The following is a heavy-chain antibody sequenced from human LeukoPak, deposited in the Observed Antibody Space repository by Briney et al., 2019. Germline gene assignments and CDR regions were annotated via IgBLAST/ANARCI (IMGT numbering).Heavy chain of an antibody. Sequence: SETLXLTCTVSGGSISSYYWSWIRQPPGKGLEWIGYIYYSGSTNYNPSLKSRVTISVDTSKNQFSLKLSSVTAADTAVYYCARHLISYYCDSSGHFDYWGQGTLVTVSS. J-gene: IGHJ4*02. D-gene: IGHD3-22*01. CDR3: ARHLISYYCDSSGHFDY. V-gene: IGHV4-59*08. CDR2: IYYSGST. CDR1: GGSISSYY.